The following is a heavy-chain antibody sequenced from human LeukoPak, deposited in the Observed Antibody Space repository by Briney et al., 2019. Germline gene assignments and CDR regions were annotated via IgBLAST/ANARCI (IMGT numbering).Heavy chain of an antibody. CDR2: ISYDGSNK. V-gene: IGHV3-30*18. CDR1: GFTFSSYG. CDR3: AKRGVVTAEFDY. J-gene: IGHJ4*02. D-gene: IGHD2-21*02. Sequence: PGRSPRLSCAASGFTFSSYGMHWVRQAPGKGLEWVAVISYDGSNKYYADSVKGRFTISRDNSKNTLYLQMNSLRAEDTAVYYCAKRGVVTAEFDYWGQGTLVTVSS.